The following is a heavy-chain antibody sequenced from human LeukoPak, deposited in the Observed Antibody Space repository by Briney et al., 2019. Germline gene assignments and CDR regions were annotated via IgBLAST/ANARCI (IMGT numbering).Heavy chain of an antibody. V-gene: IGHV1-8*02. Sequence: ASVKVSCKASGYTFTSYYMHWVRQATGQGLEWMGWMNPKSGNTGYAPKFQGRVTMTRDTSISTAYMELSSLRSEDTAVYYCARARVDENCSGGSCYHDDLWGQGTLVTVSS. CDR1: GYTFTSYY. CDR3: ARARVDENCSGGSCYHDDL. J-gene: IGHJ5*02. D-gene: IGHD2-15*01. CDR2: MNPKSGNT.